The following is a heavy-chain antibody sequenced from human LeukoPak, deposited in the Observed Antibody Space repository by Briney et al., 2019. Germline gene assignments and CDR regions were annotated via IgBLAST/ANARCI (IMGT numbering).Heavy chain of an antibody. V-gene: IGHV3-48*03. J-gene: IGHJ4*02. CDR2: ISSSGSTI. Sequence: GGSLRLSCAASGFTFSSYEMNWVRQAPGKGLEWVSYISSSGSTIYYAASVKGRFTISRDNAKNSLYLQMNSLRAEDTAVYYCARDRPSFDYWGQGTLVTVSS. CDR3: ARDRPSFDY. CDR1: GFTFSSYE.